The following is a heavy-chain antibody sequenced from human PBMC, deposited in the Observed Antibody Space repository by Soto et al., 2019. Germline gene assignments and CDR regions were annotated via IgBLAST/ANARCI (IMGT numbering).Heavy chain of an antibody. CDR1: GFSFSGYW. J-gene: IGHJ4*02. V-gene: IGHV3-74*01. D-gene: IGHD2-2*01. CDR2: INGDGTTT. CDR3: VREGAVYCTTTSCLRPFDC. Sequence: GSLRLSCAASGFSFSGYWMHWVRQTPGKGLVWVSRINGDGTTTTYADSVKGRFTISRDTAKNMLHLQMNSLRVEDTAVYYCVREGAVYCTTTSCLRPFDCWGQGTLVTVSS.